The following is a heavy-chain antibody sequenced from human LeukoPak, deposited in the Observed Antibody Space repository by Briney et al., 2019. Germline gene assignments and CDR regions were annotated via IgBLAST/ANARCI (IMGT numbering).Heavy chain of an antibody. CDR3: ARFGDYGSRRYGMDV. V-gene: IGHV1-18*01. CDR1: GYTFTSYG. CDR2: ISAYNGNT. J-gene: IGHJ6*02. D-gene: IGHD3-10*01. Sequence: GASVKVSCKASGYTFTSYGISWVRQALGQGLEWMGWISAYNGNTNYAQKLQGRVTMTTDTSTSTAYMELRSLRSDDTAVYYCARFGDYGSRRYGMDVWGQGTTVTVSS.